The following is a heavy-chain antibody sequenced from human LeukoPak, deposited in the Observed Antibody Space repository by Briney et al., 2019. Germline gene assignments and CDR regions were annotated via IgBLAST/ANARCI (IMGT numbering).Heavy chain of an antibody. J-gene: IGHJ4*02. D-gene: IGHD2/OR15-2a*01. CDR3: ATQIQYFGSPYITCDQ. CDR2: FSYGGSKQ. V-gene: IGHV3-30*04. CDR1: GFTVSGYA. Sequence: GGSLRLSCAASGFTVSGYAVHWVRQAPGKVLEWVASFSYGGSKQYYADSVKGRFTISRDNSQHTLSLQMNGLRPDDTALYYCATQIQYFGSPYITCDQWGQGSRVTVSS.